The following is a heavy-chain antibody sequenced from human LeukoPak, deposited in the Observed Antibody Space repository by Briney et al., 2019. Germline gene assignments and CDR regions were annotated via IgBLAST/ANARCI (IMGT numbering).Heavy chain of an antibody. CDR3: ARVGYDSSGYYAFDI. D-gene: IGHD3-22*01. V-gene: IGHV4-31*03. Sequence: TSQTLSLTCIVSGGSISSGGYYWSWTRQHPGKGLEWIGYIYYSGSTYYNPSLKSRVTISVDTSKNQFSLKLSSVTAADTAVYYCARVGYDSSGYYAFDIWGQGTMVTVSS. CDR2: IYYSGST. CDR1: GGSISSGGYY. J-gene: IGHJ3*02.